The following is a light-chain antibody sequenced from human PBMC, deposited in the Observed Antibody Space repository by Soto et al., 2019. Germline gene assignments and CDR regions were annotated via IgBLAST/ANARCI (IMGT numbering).Light chain of an antibody. CDR2: GAS. CDR1: QSVSSSY. J-gene: IGKJ5*01. Sequence: EIVLTQSPGTLSLSPGERATLSCRASQSVSSSYLAWYQQKPGQPPRLLIHGASSRATGISDRFGGSGSGTEFTLTISSLQSEDFAVYYRQQYNNWPTFGQGTRLEIK. CDR3: QQYNNWPT. V-gene: IGKV3-20*01.